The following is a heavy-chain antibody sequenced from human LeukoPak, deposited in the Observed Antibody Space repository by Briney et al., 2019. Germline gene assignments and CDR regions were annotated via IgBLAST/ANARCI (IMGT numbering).Heavy chain of an antibody. CDR3: ARESVAEESWYYGMDV. D-gene: IGHD6-19*01. CDR2: TYYRSKWYN. Sequence: SQTLSLTCAISGDSVSSNSAAWNWIRQSPSRGLEWLGRTYYRSKWYNDYAVSVKSRITINPDTSKNQFSLQLSSVTPEDTAVYYCARESVAEESWYYGMDVWGQGTTVTVSS. V-gene: IGHV6-1*01. J-gene: IGHJ6*02. CDR1: GDSVSSNSAA.